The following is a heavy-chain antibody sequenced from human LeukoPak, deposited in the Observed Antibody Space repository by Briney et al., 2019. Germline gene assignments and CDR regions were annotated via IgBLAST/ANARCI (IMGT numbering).Heavy chain of an antibody. J-gene: IGHJ4*02. V-gene: IGHV3-23*01. Sequence: SGGSLRLSCATSGLTFSNYAMSWVRQAPGKGLEWVSSISDSGGNTYYADSVKGRFTISRDNSQNTLYLQMNSLRAEDTAVYYCAKAWPQTYDISTGFFYWGQGTLVTVSS. CDR1: GLTFSNYA. CDR3: AKAWPQTYDISTGFFY. CDR2: ISDSGGNT. D-gene: IGHD3-9*01.